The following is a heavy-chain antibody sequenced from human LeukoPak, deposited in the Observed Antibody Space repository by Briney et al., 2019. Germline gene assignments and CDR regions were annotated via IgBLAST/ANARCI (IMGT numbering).Heavy chain of an antibody. J-gene: IGHJ6*03. V-gene: IGHV1-69*13. D-gene: IGHD4-17*01. Sequence: SVKVSCKASGGTFSTYAISWVRQAPGQGLEWMGGIVPIFGTANYAQKFQGRVMISADESTSTAYMELSSLRSEDTAVYYCARDKGKDDNGFPTGTYNYYYMDVWGKGTTVTISS. CDR1: GGTFSTYA. CDR2: IVPIFGTA. CDR3: ARDKGKDDNGFPTGTYNYYYMDV.